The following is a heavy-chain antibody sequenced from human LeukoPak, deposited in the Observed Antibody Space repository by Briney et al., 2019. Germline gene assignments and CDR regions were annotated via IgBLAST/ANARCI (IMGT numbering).Heavy chain of an antibody. CDR1: GFTFSDYY. J-gene: IGHJ6*04. D-gene: IGHD2-2*01. Sequence: PGGSLRLSCAASGFTFSDYYMSWIRQAPGKGLEWVSYISSSGSTIYYADSVKGRFTISRDNAKNSLYLQMNRLRAEDTAVYYCARGGDIVVVTQPPDVWGKGTTVTVSS. V-gene: IGHV3-11*01. CDR3: ARGGDIVVVTQPPDV. CDR2: ISSSGSTI.